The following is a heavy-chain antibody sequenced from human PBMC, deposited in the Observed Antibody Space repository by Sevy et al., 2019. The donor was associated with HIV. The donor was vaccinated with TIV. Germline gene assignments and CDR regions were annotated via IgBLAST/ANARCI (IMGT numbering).Heavy chain of an antibody. CDR1: EFTFSASA. CDR3: TRGVRGRSTGSSGWHDFFDY. Sequence: GGSLRLSCAASEFTFSASAMHWVRQAPGKGLEWVAVISTDGKIRYYADSVKGRFTISRDNSKNTVTLQMDSLRPDVTAVYYCTRGVRGRSTGSSGWHDFFDYWGQGTLVTVSS. D-gene: IGHD6-19*01. V-gene: IGHV3-30*04. J-gene: IGHJ4*02. CDR2: ISTDGKIR.